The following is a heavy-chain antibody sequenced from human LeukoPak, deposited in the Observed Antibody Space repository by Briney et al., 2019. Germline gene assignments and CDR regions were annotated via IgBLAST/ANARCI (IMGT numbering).Heavy chain of an antibody. D-gene: IGHD3-9*01. V-gene: IGHV3-66*01. Sequence: GGSLRLSCTVSGFTVSTNSMSWVRQAPGKGLEWVSFIYSDNTHYSDSVKGRFTISRDNSKNTLYLQMNSLRAEDTAVYYCARDSRAYDILTGYGPYYFDYWGQGTLVTVSS. CDR1: GFTVSTNS. CDR3: ARDSRAYDILTGYGPYYFDY. J-gene: IGHJ4*02. CDR2: IYSDNT.